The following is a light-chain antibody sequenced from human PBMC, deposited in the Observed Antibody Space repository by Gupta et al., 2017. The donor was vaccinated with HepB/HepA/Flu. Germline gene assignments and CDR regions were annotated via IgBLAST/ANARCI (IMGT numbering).Light chain of an antibody. Sequence: IVLTQSPATLSLSPGESATLSCRASQSVSSYLAWYQQKPGQAPRLLIYDASNRATGIPARFSGSGGGTDVSLTISSREQEDFAGYYCQQHSNWPPLTFGGGTKVEIK. CDR1: QSVSSY. J-gene: IGKJ4*01. V-gene: IGKV3-11*01. CDR3: QQHSNWPPLT. CDR2: DAS.